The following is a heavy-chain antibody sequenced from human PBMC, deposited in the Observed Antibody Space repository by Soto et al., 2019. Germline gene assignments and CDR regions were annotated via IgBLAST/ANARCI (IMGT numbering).Heavy chain of an antibody. CDR2: ISSSSSTI. Sequence: EVQLVESGGGLVQPGGSLRLSCAASGFTFSSYSMNWVRQAPGKGLEWVSYISSSSSTIYYAGSVKGRFTISRDKAKNSLYLQMNSLRDEDTAVYYCARERAVGIAVALNWFDPWGQGTLVTVSS. CDR3: ARERAVGIAVALNWFDP. V-gene: IGHV3-48*02. J-gene: IGHJ5*02. D-gene: IGHD6-19*01. CDR1: GFTFSSYS.